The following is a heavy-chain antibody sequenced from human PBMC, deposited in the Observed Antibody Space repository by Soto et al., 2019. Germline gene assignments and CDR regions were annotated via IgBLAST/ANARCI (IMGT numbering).Heavy chain of an antibody. D-gene: IGHD3-22*01. Sequence: GGSLRLSCAASGFTFSTYWMHWVRQVPGKGLVWVSRINTDGTYIHYADSVKGRFTISRDNSKNTLYLQMNSLRAEDTAVYYCARDRVESGYPEYFQHWGQGTLVTVSS. CDR2: INTDGTYI. V-gene: IGHV3-74*01. CDR3: ARDRVESGYPEYFQH. J-gene: IGHJ1*01. CDR1: GFTFSTYW.